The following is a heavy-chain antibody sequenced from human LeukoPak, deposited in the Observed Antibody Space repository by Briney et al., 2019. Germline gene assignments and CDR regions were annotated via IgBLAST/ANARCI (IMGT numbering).Heavy chain of an antibody. CDR1: GGSISSYY. CDR2: IYYSGST. D-gene: IGHD3-10*01. V-gene: IGHV4-59*01. J-gene: IGHJ4*02. Sequence: SETLSLTCTVSGGSISSYYWSWIRQPPGEGLEWIGYIYYSGSTNYNPSLKSRVTISVDTSKNQFSLKLSSVTAADTAVYYCARLSGYYGSGIDYWGQGTLVTVSS. CDR3: ARLSGYYGSGIDY.